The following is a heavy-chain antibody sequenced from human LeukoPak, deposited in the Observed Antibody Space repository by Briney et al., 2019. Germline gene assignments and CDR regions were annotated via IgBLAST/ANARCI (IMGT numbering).Heavy chain of an antibody. CDR1: GYTFTSYY. D-gene: IGHD2-15*01. CDR2: IIPIFGTA. J-gene: IGHJ4*02. Sequence: SVKVSCKASGYTFTSYYMHWVRQAPGQGLEWMGGIIPIFGTANYAQKFQGRVTITADESTSTAYMELSSLRSEDTAVYYCAREQYCSGGSCYGYWGQGTLVTVSS. CDR3: AREQYCSGGSCYGY. V-gene: IGHV1-69*13.